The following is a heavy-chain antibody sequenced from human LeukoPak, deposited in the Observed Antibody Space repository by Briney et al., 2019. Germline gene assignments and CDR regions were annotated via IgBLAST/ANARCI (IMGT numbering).Heavy chain of an antibody. CDR2: IKSSSEPT. D-gene: IGHD1-14*01. V-gene: IGHV3-11*01. CDR3: ARAALDSRNYYYGLDV. CDR1: GFTFSDYY. J-gene: IGHJ6*02. Sequence: GGSLRLSCAASGFTFSDYYMSWIRLAPGKGLEWVSYIKSSSEPTYYLDSVKGRFTISRDNAKNSLYLQMNSLRAEDTAVYYCARAALDSRNYYYGLDVWGQGTTVTVSS.